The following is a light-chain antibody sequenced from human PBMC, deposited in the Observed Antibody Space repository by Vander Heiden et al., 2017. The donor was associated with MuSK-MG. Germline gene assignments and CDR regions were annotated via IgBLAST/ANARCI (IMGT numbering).Light chain of an antibody. CDR3: QAWDSSTVV. J-gene: IGLJ2*01. CDR2: QDS. Sequence: YELTQPPSVSLSPGQTASITCSGDKLGDKYACWYQQKPGQSPVLVIYQDSKRPSGIPERFSGSNSGNTATLTISGTQAMDEADYYCQAWDSSTVVFGGGTKLTVL. CDR1: KLGDKY. V-gene: IGLV3-1*01.